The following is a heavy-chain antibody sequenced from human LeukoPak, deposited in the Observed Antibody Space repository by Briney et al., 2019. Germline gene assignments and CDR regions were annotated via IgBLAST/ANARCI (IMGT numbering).Heavy chain of an antibody. Sequence: ASVKVSCKASGYTFTSHGISWVRQAPGQGLEWMGWISTYNGNTNYAQKLQGRVSMTTDTSTSTAYMELSSLRSEDMAVYYCARGETPGSYYRSWGQGTLVTVSS. J-gene: IGHJ5*02. D-gene: IGHD3-10*01. CDR3: ARGETPGSYYRS. V-gene: IGHV1-18*03. CDR2: ISTYNGNT. CDR1: GYTFTSHG.